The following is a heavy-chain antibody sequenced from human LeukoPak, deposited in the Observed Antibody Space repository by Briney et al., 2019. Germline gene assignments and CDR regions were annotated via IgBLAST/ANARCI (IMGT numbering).Heavy chain of an antibody. CDR2: ISSSSSYI. CDR3: ARRSWIQLWFDY. D-gene: IGHD5-18*01. Sequence: GGSLRPSCAASGFTFSSYSMNWVRQAPGKGLEWVSSISSSSSYIYYADSVKGRFTISRDNAKNSLYLQMNSLRAEDTAVYYCARRSWIQLWFDYWGQGTLVTVSS. V-gene: IGHV3-21*01. J-gene: IGHJ4*02. CDR1: GFTFSSYS.